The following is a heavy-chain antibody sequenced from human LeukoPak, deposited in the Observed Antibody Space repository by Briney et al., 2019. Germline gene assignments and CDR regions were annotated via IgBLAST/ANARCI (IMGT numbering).Heavy chain of an antibody. Sequence: PSETLSLTCTVSGGSISSSSYYWGWIRQPPGKGLEWIGSIYYSGSTYYNPSLKSRVTISVDTSKNQFSLKLSSVTAADTAVYYCARRVITFGGVPFDYWGQGTLVTVSS. D-gene: IGHD3-16*01. CDR2: IYYSGST. CDR1: GGSISSSSYY. CDR3: ARRVITFGGVPFDY. J-gene: IGHJ4*02. V-gene: IGHV4-39*01.